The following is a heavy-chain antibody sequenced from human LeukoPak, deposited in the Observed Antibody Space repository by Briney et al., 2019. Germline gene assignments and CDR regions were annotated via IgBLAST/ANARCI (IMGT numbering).Heavy chain of an antibody. CDR3: ARVNYYDSSGCFDY. CDR1: GYTFTNHG. J-gene: IGHJ4*02. V-gene: IGHV1-18*01. Sequence: ASVMVSCKTSGYTFTNHGISWVRQAPGQGLEWMGWISGYNGNTNYVQKFRGRITMTTDTSTSTAYLQLRSLSSDDTALYYCARVNYYDSSGCFDYWGQGTLVTVSS. CDR2: ISGYNGNT. D-gene: IGHD3-22*01.